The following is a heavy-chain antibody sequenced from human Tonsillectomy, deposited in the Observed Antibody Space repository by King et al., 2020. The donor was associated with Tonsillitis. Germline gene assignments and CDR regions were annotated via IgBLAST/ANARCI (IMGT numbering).Heavy chain of an antibody. CDR1: GVTFDVFC. D-gene: IGHD6-6*01. J-gene: IGHJ4*02. CDR3: ARSPYTSSSGPVDY. V-gene: IGHV3-20*01. Sequence: VQLVESGGGVVRPGGSLRLSCSASGVTFDVFCMRWVRPAPGQGLEGGSSIYWVGAGTGYADTVQGQFTISRANANNSLYLQRNRLRAEDTAMYHSARSPYTSSSGPVDYWGQGTLVTVSS. CDR2: IYWVGAGT.